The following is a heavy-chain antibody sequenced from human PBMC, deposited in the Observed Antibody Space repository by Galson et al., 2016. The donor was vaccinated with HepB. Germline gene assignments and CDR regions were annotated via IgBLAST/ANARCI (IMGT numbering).Heavy chain of an antibody. D-gene: IGHD3-22*01. V-gene: IGHV3-23*01. CDR3: AKDRYDGSGARYDY. CDR1: GFTFSNYA. Sequence: SLRLSCAASGFTFSNYAMSWVRQAPGEGLEWVSGISESGGTTYDTDSLKGRFTISRDNSRNMLFLQMTSMRAEDTAVYYCAKDRYDGSGARYDYWGQGTLVTVSS. J-gene: IGHJ4*02. CDR2: ISESGGTT.